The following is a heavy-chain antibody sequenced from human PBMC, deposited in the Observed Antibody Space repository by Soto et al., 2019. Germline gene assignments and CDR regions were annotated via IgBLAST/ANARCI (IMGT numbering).Heavy chain of an antibody. D-gene: IGHD5-12*01. J-gene: IGHJ5*02. CDR1: GGSISSSSYY. CDR2: IYYSGST. V-gene: IGHV4-39*01. Sequence: QLQLQESGPGLVKPSETLSLTCTVSGGSISSSSYYWGWIRQPPGKGLEWIGSIYYSGSTYYNPSLKSRVTISVDTSKNQFSLKLSSVTAADTAVYYCARRGPFRLPPDRHWFDPWGQGTLVTVSS. CDR3: ARRGPFRLPPDRHWFDP.